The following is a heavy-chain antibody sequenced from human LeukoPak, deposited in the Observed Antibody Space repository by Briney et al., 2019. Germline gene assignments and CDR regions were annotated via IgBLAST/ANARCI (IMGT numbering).Heavy chain of an antibody. CDR1: GGSITSYY. CDR2: IHFSGTT. CDR3: ARTRGYGFRSETHPYYYYYYYMDV. Sequence: SETLSLTCTVSGGSITSYYWSWIRQSPGKGLDWIGYIHFSGTTNYKPSLESRVTMSVDTSKNQFSLRLTSVTAADTAVYYCARTRGYGFRSETHPYYYYYYYMDVWGQGTTVTVSS. V-gene: IGHV4-4*09. J-gene: IGHJ6*03. D-gene: IGHD3-3*01.